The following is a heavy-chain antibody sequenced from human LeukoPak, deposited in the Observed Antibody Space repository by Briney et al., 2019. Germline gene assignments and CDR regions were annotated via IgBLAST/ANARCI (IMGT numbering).Heavy chain of an antibody. D-gene: IGHD3-3*01. CDR1: GGTFSSYA. J-gene: IGHJ4*02. Sequence: ASVKVSCKASGGTFSSYAISWVRQAPGQGLEWMGRIIPILGIANYAQKFQGRVTITADKSTSTAYMELSSLRSEDTAVYYCAKGRDFWSGYYLFDYWGQGTLVTVSS. V-gene: IGHV1-69*04. CDR3: AKGRDFWSGYYLFDY. CDR2: IIPILGIA.